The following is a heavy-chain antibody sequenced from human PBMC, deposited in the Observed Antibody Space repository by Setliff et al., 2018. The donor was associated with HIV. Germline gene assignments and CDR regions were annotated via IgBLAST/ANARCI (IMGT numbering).Heavy chain of an antibody. CDR1: GFTFNTYT. CDR2: ISKSGINL. CDR3: LRGGEEFPPDY. V-gene: IGHV3-21*01. D-gene: IGHD3-10*01. Sequence: GGSLRLSCAASGFTFNTYTMIWVRQTPGKGLEWLSSISKSGINLYYAVSVRGRFTISRDNAKNSVYLEMNSLRADDSAVYYCLRGGEEFPPDYWGQGALVTVSS. J-gene: IGHJ4*02.